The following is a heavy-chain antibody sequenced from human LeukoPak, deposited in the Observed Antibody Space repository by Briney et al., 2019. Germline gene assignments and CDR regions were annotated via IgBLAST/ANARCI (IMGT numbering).Heavy chain of an antibody. V-gene: IGHV3-74*01. CDR2: INSDGSSA. CDR1: GFTFSSYW. D-gene: IGHD4-23*01. CDR3: ARHLTYGGLNS. Sequence: GGSLRLSCAASGFTFSSYWMQWVRQAPGKGLVWVSRINSDGSSASYADSVKGRFTISRDNAKNTLYLQMNSLRAEDTAVYYCARHLTYGGLNSWGQGTLVTVSS. J-gene: IGHJ4*02.